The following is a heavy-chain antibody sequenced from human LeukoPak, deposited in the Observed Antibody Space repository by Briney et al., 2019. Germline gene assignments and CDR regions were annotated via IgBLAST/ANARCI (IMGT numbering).Heavy chain of an antibody. CDR3: ARDPLGYCSGGSCLDDAFDI. V-gene: IGHV1-46*01. D-gene: IGHD2-15*01. J-gene: IGHJ3*02. CDR1: GYTFTGHY. Sequence: AAVKVSCMASGYTFTGHYMHWVRQAPVQGLEWMGIINPSGGSTSYAQKFQGRVTMTRDMSTSTVYMELSSLRSEDTAVYYCARDPLGYCSGGSCLDDAFDIWGQGTMVTVSS. CDR2: INPSGGST.